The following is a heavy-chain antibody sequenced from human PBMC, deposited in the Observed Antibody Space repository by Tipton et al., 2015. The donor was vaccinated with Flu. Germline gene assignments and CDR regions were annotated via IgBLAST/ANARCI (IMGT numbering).Heavy chain of an antibody. CDR1: GDSIGSRYF. D-gene: IGHD4-11*01. Sequence: TLSLTCVVSGDSIGSRYFWGWIRQPPGKGLEWIGNIHRSGTTYYNPSLKSRVTISVDASKNQFTLRLSSVTAADTALYYCAWRDYSNYVSEPKNWFDPWGQGTLVTVSS. CDR2: IHRSGTT. V-gene: IGHV4-38-2*01. CDR3: AWRDYSNYVSEPKNWFDP. J-gene: IGHJ5*02.